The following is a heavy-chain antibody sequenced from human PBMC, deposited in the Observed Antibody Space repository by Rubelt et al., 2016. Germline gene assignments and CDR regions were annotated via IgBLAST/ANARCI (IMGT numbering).Heavy chain of an antibody. CDR1: GFSLRRYA. Sequence: VQLVESGGGVLQPGGSLRLSCAVSGFSLRRYAMHWVRQAPGKGLEWVAVISYDGSDKYYVDPVKGRFTISRDNSKKTLFLQMNSLRAEDTAVYYFAGSYGYDLGSYFDFWGQGTLVIVSS. D-gene: IGHD5-12*01. V-gene: IGHV3-30*04. J-gene: IGHJ4*02. CDR2: ISYDGSDK. CDR3: AGSYGYDLGSYFDF.